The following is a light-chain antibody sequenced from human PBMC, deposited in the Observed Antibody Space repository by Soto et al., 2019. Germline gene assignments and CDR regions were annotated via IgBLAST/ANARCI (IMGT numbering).Light chain of an antibody. V-gene: IGLV7-46*01. CDR3: LLTYSDAVV. Sequence: QAVVTQEPSLTVSPGGTVTLTCGSSTGAVTSGHYPYWFQQKPGQAPRTLIYDRSKKHSWTPARFSGSLLGDKAALTLSGVQPEDEAEYYFLLTYSDAVVFGGGTQLTVL. J-gene: IGLJ3*02. CDR1: TGAVTSGHY. CDR2: DRS.